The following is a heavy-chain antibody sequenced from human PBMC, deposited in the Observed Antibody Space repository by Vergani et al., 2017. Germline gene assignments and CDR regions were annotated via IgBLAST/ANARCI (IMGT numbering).Heavy chain of an antibody. CDR1: GFTLSSYA. D-gene: IGHD2-2*01. CDR3: HLPYCSSTSCYETLFDY. CDR2: ISSNGGST. J-gene: IGHJ4*02. Sequence: EVQLVESGGGLVQPGGSLRLSCSASGFTLSSYAMHWVRQAPGKGLEYVSAISSNGGSTYYADSVKGRFTIFRDNSKNTLYLQMSSLRAEDTAVYYCHLPYCSSTSCYETLFDYWGQGTLVTVSS. V-gene: IGHV3-64D*06.